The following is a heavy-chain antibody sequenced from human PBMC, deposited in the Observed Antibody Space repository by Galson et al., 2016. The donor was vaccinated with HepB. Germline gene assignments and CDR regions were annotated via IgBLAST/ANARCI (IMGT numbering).Heavy chain of an antibody. CDR3: ARAADYRWQYYFDL. D-gene: IGHD4-11*01. V-gene: IGHV4-31*03. CDR2: IYFSGTT. J-gene: IGHJ4*02. Sequence: TLSLTCIVSGGSISSGGYYWSWIRQHPGKGLEWIGYIYFSGTTYYNPSLKSRVIISVDASKNQFSLKLSSVTAADTAVYYWARAADYRWQYYFDLWGQGTLVTVSS. CDR1: GGSISSGGYY.